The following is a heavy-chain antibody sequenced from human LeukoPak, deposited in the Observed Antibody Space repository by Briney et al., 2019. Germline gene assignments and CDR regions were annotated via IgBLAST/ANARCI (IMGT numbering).Heavy chain of an antibody. V-gene: IGHV3-30*18. J-gene: IGHJ2*01. CDR1: RFAFSSYG. D-gene: IGHD6-19*01. Sequence: GGSLRLSCAASRFAFSSYGMHWVRQAPGKGRVWGAVISYDGSNKYYADSVKGRFTIATDNSKNTLYLQMDSLRAEDTAVYYCAKDSSTNSSGWYGYFDLWGRGTLVTVSS. CDR2: ISYDGSNK. CDR3: AKDSSTNSSGWYGYFDL.